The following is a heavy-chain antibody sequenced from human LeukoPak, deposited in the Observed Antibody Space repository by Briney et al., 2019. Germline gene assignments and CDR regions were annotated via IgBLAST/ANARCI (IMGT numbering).Heavy chain of an antibody. CDR2: IYPGDSDT. CDR1: GYSFTSYW. J-gene: IGHJ4*02. V-gene: IGHV5-51*01. Sequence: PGESLKISCKGSGYSFTSYWIGWVRQMTGKGLEWMGIIYPGDSDTRYSPSFQGHFTISADKSISTAYLQWSSLKASDTAMYYCARRVDCTNGVCYRDDYFDYWGQGTLVTVSS. CDR3: ARRVDCTNGVCYRDDYFDY. D-gene: IGHD2-8*01.